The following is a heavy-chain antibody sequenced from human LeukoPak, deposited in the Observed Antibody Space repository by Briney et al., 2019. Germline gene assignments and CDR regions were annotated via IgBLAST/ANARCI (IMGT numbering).Heavy chain of an antibody. CDR2: IHYSGST. CDR3: VRHFHGSGYVVDL. V-gene: IGHV4-59*08. D-gene: IGHD6-13*01. J-gene: IGHJ5*02. CDR1: GASISSHY. Sequence: SETLSLTCSVSGASISSHYWSWIRQPPGKGLEWIGYIHYSGSTNCNPSLKSRVTISVDTTKNQFSLKLTSVTAADTAVYFCVRHFHGSGYVVDLWGQGTLVTVSS.